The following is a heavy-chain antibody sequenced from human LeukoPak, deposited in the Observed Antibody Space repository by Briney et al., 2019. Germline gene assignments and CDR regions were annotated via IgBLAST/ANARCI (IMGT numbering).Heavy chain of an antibody. CDR3: ARGSVVVAATDNWFDP. CDR1: GFTFSSYS. Sequence: GGSLRLSCAASGFTFSSYSMNWVRQAPGKGLEWVSSISTSSSYIYYADSVKGRFTISRDNAKNSLYLQMNSLRAEDTAVYYCARGSVVVAATDNWFDPWGQGTLVTVSS. D-gene: IGHD2-15*01. J-gene: IGHJ5*02. CDR2: ISTSSSYI. V-gene: IGHV3-21*01.